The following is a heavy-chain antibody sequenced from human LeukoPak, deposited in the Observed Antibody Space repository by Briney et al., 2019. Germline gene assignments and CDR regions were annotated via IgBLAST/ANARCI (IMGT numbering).Heavy chain of an antibody. V-gene: IGHV3-21*01. CDR3: ARGYSSGWSSY. CDR1: GFTFSGYS. Sequence: GGSLRLSCAASGFTFSGYSMNWVRQAPGKGLEWVSSISSSSSYIYYADSVKGRFTISRDNAKNSLYLQMNSLRAEDTAVYYCARGYSSGWSSYWGQGTLVTVSS. CDR2: ISSSSSYI. D-gene: IGHD6-19*01. J-gene: IGHJ4*02.